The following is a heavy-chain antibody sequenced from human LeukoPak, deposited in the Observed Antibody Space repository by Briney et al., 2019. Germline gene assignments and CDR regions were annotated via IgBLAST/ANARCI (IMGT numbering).Heavy chain of an antibody. V-gene: IGHV3-48*04. J-gene: IGHJ5*02. Sequence: GGSLRLSCTASGFTLSTYSMHWVRQAPGKGLEWVSYIKDDSTSIQYAGSVKGRFTVSRDNAKNSLYLQMNRLRADDTAVYYCARDQRGDPTDRWGQGTQVTVSS. D-gene: IGHD3-16*01. CDR3: ARDQRGDPTDR. CDR1: GFTLSTYS. CDR2: IKDDSTSI.